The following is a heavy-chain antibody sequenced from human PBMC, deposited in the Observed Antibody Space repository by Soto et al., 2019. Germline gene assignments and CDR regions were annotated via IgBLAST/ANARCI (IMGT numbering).Heavy chain of an antibody. CDR1: GYIFTSYW. V-gene: IGHV5-51*01. J-gene: IGHJ4*02. Sequence: GESLTISCKGSGYIFTSYWIGWVRQMPGKVLEWMGIIYPGDSDTRYSPSFQGQVTISADKSISTAYLQWSSLKASDTAMYYCATMYYYGSGSYFNFIDYWGQGTLVTVSS. CDR2: IYPGDSDT. CDR3: ATMYYYGSGSYFNFIDY. D-gene: IGHD3-10*01.